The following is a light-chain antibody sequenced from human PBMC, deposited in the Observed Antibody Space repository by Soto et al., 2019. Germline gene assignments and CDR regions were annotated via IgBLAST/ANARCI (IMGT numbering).Light chain of an antibody. V-gene: IGKV3-20*01. CDR1: QSVSSSY. J-gene: IGKJ1*01. CDR3: QQHGNSPPRWT. CDR2: GVS. Sequence: EIVLTQSPGTLSLSPGERATLSCRASQSVSSSYSAWYQQKPGQAPRLPIYGVSSRATGIPDRFSGSGSGTGFSLTISRLEPEDFALYYCQQHGNSPPRWTFGQGTKVEIK.